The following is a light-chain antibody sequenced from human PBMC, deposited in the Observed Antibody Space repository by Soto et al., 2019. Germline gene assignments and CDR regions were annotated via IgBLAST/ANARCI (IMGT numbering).Light chain of an antibody. CDR3: QQYGSSPVT. CDR2: GAS. Sequence: EIVLTQSPGTLSLSPGERATLSCRASQSVSSSYLVWYQQKPGQAPRLLIYGASSRATGIPDRFSGSGSGTDFTLTISRLESEDFAVYYCQQYGSSPVTFGQGTKLEIK. J-gene: IGKJ2*01. CDR1: QSVSSSY. V-gene: IGKV3-20*01.